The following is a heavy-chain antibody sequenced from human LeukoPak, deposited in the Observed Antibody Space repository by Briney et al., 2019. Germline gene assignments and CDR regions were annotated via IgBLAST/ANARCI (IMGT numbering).Heavy chain of an antibody. J-gene: IGHJ4*02. D-gene: IGHD6-19*01. CDR3: ASETPPSSGWYSFDY. V-gene: IGHV3-74*01. Sequence: GGSLRLSCAASGFTFSSYWMHWVRQAPGKGLVWVSRINSDGSTTSYADSVKGRFTISRDNAKNTLYLQMNSLRTEDTAVYYCASETPPSSGWYSFDYWGQGTLVTVSS. CDR1: GFTFSSYW. CDR2: INSDGSTT.